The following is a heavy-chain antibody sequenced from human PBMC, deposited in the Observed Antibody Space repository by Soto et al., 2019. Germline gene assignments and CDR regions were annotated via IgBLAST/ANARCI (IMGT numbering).Heavy chain of an antibody. CDR2: IFYNGST. Sequence: QLQLQESGPRLVKSSQTLSLTCTVSGGSITSGTYFWSWIRQLPGKGLEWIGYIFYNGSTYYNPSLTGPVTIPIDPSKHHFSLRISSVPAADTAVYYCAIDRRSSTANFDFWGQGALVTVSS. J-gene: IGHJ4*02. CDR3: AIDRRSSTANFDF. CDR1: GGSITSGTYF. D-gene: IGHD2-2*01. V-gene: IGHV4-31*01.